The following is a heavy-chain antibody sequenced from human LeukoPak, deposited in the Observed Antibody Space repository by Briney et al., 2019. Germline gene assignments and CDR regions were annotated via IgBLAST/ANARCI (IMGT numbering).Heavy chain of an antibody. Sequence: ASVKVSCKASGYTFTSYAMHWVRQAPGQRLEWMGWINAGNGNTKYSQKFQGRVTITRDTSASTAYMELSSLRSEDTAVYYCARTTITMVRGVIISLPFDYWGQGTLVTVSS. CDR1: GYTFTSYA. D-gene: IGHD3-10*01. CDR2: INAGNGNT. CDR3: ARTTITMVRGVIISLPFDY. J-gene: IGHJ4*02. V-gene: IGHV1-3*01.